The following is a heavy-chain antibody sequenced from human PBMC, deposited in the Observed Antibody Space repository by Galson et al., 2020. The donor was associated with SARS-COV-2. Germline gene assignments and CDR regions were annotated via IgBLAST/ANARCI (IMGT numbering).Heavy chain of an antibody. CDR1: GGSISSGSYY. D-gene: IGHD3-22*01. Sequence: SETLSLTCTVSGGSISSGSYYWSWIRQPAGKGLEWIGRIHTTGSTNYNPSLKSRVTISVDTSRNQFSLSLSSVTAADTAVYYCARSHDSSGNAVDICGQGTMVTVSS. V-gene: IGHV4-61*02. CDR3: ARSHDSSGNAVDI. CDR2: IHTTGST. J-gene: IGHJ3*02.